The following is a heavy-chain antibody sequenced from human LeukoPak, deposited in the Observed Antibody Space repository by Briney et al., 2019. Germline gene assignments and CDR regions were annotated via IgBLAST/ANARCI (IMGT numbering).Heavy chain of an antibody. V-gene: IGHV1-2*04. D-gene: IGHD1-26*01. CDR2: ITPRSGGT. CDR3: ARGRSGSYPSGYFDY. CDR1: GYTFTGYY. J-gene: IGHJ4*02. Sequence: ASVKVSCKASGYTFTGYYMHWVRQAPGQGLEWMGWITPRSGGTNYAQKFQGWVTMTRDTSISTAYLELSSLRSEDTAVYYCARGRSGSYPSGYFDYWGQGTLVTVSS.